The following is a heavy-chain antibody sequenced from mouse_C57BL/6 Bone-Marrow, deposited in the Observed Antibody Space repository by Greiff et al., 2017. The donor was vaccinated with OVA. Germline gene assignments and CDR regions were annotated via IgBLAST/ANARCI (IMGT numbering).Heavy chain of an antibody. V-gene: IGHV1-4*01. CDR1: GYTFTSYT. CDR3: AGNYYAMDY. Sequence: LVESGAELARPGASVKMSCKASGYTFTSYTMHWVKQRPGQGLEWIGYINPSSGYTKYNQKFKDKATLTADKSSSTAYMQLSSLTSEDSAVYYCAGNYYAMDYWGQGTSVTVSS. J-gene: IGHJ4*01. D-gene: IGHD2-1*01. CDR2: INPSSGYT.